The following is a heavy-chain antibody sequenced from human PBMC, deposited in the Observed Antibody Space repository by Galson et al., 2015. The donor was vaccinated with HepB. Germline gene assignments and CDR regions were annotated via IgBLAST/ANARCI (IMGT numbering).Heavy chain of an antibody. V-gene: IGHV1-18*01. CDR2: ISAYNGNT. D-gene: IGHD1-26*01. J-gene: IGHJ4*02. CDR1: GYTFTSYG. CDR3: ARDKHPPDSIVGATTIDY. Sequence: SCKASGYTFTSYGISWVRQAPGQGLEWMGWISAYNGNTNYAQKLQGRVTMTTDTSTSTAYMELRSLRSDDTAVYYCARDKHPPDSIVGATTIDYWGQGTLVTVSS.